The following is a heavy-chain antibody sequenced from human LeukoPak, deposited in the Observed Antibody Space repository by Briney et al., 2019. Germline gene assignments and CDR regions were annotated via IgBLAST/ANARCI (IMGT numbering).Heavy chain of an antibody. D-gene: IGHD2/OR15-2a*01. CDR1: GYTFTGYF. V-gene: IGHV1-2*02. Sequence: GASVKVSCKASGYTFTGYFIHWVRQAPGQGLEWMGWINPNSGGTNYAQKFQGRVTMTRDTSISTAYMELSRLRSDDTAVYYCARGGELRNIGIAVYWGQGTLVTVSS. J-gene: IGHJ4*02. CDR3: ARGGELRNIGIAVY. CDR2: INPNSGGT.